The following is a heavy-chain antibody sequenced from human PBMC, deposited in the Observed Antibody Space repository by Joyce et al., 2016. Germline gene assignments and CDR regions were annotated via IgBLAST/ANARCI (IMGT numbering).Heavy chain of an antibody. CDR3: ARSSYTNGIFDY. Sequence: EVQLVESGGGLVKPGGSLRLSGAASGFTFSSYSMSWVRQAPGKVLEWVSSLSSSSSYIKYTDSVKCRFTISRDNAKNSLYLQMNSLRVEDTAVYYCARSSYTNGIFDYWGQGTLVTVSS. V-gene: IGHV3-21*01. CDR2: LSSSSSYI. J-gene: IGHJ4*02. D-gene: IGHD2-8*01. CDR1: GFTFSSYS.